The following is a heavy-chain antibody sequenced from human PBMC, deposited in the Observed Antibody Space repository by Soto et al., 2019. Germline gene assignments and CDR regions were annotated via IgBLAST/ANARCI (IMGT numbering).Heavy chain of an antibody. J-gene: IGHJ6*02. Sequence: QVQLQESGTGLVKPSETLSLTCTVSGGSISSYYWCWIRQPQGKGLDWIGYIYYSGSTNYNHSLNSRCTKSEYKSKNQFSPKLRYVTAADTAVYYYARGDQLLSCGEKGYYGMDVCGQGTTVTVSS. V-gene: IGHV4-59*01. CDR1: GGSISSYY. D-gene: IGHD3-10*01. CDR3: ARGDQLLSCGEKGYYGMDV. CDR2: IYYSGST.